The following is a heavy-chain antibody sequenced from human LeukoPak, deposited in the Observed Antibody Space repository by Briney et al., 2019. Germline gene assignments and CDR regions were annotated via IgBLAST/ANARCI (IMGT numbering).Heavy chain of an antibody. J-gene: IGHJ4*02. CDR2: IYYSGST. CDR1: GFTFSSYSMN. D-gene: IGHD3-9*01. CDR3: ASRNDILTGYVFDF. V-gene: IGHV4-39*01. Sequence: MTGGSLRLSCAASGFTFSSYSMNWVRQPPGKGLEWIGSIYYSGSTSYNPSLKSRVTISVDTSKNQFSLKLTSVTAADTAVYYCASRNDILTGYVFDFWGQGTLVTVSS.